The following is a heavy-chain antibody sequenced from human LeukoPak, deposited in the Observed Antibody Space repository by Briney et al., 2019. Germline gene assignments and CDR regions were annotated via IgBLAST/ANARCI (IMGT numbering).Heavy chain of an antibody. D-gene: IGHD6-19*01. J-gene: IGHJ4*02. CDR1: GFTVSSNY. CDR2: IYSGGTT. CDR3: ASGSGWYRIDY. V-gene: IGHV3-66*01. Sequence: GGFLRLSCAASGFTVSSNYMSWVRQAPGKGLEWVSLIYSGGTTYYADSVTGRFTISRDNSKNTVYLQMSSLRAEDTAVYFCASGSGWYRIDYWGQGTLVTVSS.